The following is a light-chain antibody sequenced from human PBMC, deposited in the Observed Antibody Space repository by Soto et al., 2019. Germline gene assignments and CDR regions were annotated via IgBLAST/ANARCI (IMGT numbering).Light chain of an antibody. CDR3: QQYDSLLLS. V-gene: IGKV1-5*01. J-gene: IGKJ4*01. CDR2: DAS. Sequence: DIQMTQSPSTLSASVGDRVTITCRASQSISRWFAWYQQKPGKAPKLLIYDASILQSGVPSRFSGSGSGAEFSLNISSLQPDDFATYYCQQYDSLLLSFGGGTTVEIK. CDR1: QSISRW.